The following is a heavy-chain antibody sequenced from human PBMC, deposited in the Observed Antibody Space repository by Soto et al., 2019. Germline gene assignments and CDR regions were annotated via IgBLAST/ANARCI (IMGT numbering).Heavy chain of an antibody. D-gene: IGHD6-19*01. V-gene: IGHV4-59*01. CDR1: GGSISSYY. CDR2: IYYSGST. Sequence: SETLSLTCTVAGGSISSYYWSWIRQPTGKGLEWIGYIYYSGSTNYNPSLKSRVTISVDTSKNQFSLKLSSVTAADTAVYYCARDSGYSSGWSPYYYYYGMDVWGQGTTVTVSS. CDR3: ARDSGYSSGWSPYYYYYGMDV. J-gene: IGHJ6*02.